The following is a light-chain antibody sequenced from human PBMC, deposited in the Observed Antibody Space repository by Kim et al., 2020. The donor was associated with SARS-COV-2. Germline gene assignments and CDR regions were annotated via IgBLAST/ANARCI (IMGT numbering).Light chain of an antibody. Sequence: SPSVGDRVTITCRASQRISSWLAWYQQKPGKAPKLLIYDASSLESGVPSRFSGSGSGTEFTLTISSLQPDDFATYYCQQYNSSPYTFGQGTKLEI. J-gene: IGKJ2*01. V-gene: IGKV1-5*01. CDR2: DAS. CDR1: QRISSW. CDR3: QQYNSSPYT.